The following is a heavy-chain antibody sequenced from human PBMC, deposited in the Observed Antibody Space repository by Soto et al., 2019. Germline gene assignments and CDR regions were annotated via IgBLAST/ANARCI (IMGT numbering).Heavy chain of an antibody. V-gene: IGHV4-34*01. CDR3: ARGRLSLYLEATTQRGFDP. CDR2: INHSGST. D-gene: IGHD5-12*01. Sequence: QVQLQQWGAGLLKPSETLSLTCAVYGGSFRGYYWSWIRQPPGKGQGWIGEINHSGSTNYNPSLKSRVTISVDTSKNQFSLNLNSVTAADTAVYYCARGRLSLYLEATTQRGFDPWGQGTLVTVSS. CDR1: GGSFRGYY. J-gene: IGHJ5*02.